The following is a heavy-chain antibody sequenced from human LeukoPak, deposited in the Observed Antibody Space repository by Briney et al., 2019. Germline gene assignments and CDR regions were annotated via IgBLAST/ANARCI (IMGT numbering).Heavy chain of an antibody. Sequence: PGGSLRLSCAASGFTFNSYSMTWVRQAPGKGLEWVSASITNSNDIYYADSVKGRFTISRDNAKNSLYLQMNSLRAEDTAVYYCATEDSSGYSAFDIWGQGTMVTVSS. CDR3: ATEDSSGYSAFDI. D-gene: IGHD3-22*01. J-gene: IGHJ3*02. V-gene: IGHV3-21*01. CDR1: GFTFNSYS. CDR2: SITNSNDI.